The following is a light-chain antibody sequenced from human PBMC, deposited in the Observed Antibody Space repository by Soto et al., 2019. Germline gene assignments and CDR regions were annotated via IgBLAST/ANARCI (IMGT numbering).Light chain of an antibody. J-gene: IGLJ2*01. CDR2: EGN. CDR1: SSDVGTYNL. V-gene: IGLV2-23*01. CDR3: CSYAPSRTLL. Sequence: QSALTQPASVSGSPGESITISCTGTSSDVGTYNLVTWYQQHPGRVPKLILYEGNKRPSGVSSRFSASESGNTASLTISGLQAEDESEYFCCSYAPSRTLLFGGGTKVTVL.